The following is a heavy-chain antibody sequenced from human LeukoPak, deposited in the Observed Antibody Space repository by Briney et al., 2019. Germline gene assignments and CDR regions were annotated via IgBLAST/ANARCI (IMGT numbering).Heavy chain of an antibody. Sequence: GASVKVSCKASGYTFTSYDINWVRQATGQGLEWMGWMNPNSGNTGYAQKFQGRVTMTRNTSISTAYMELSSLRSEDTAVYHCARGGDCSSTSCYAFDYWGQGTLVTVSS. CDR2: MNPNSGNT. V-gene: IGHV1-8*01. CDR1: GYTFTSYD. J-gene: IGHJ4*02. D-gene: IGHD2-2*01. CDR3: ARGGDCSSTSCYAFDY.